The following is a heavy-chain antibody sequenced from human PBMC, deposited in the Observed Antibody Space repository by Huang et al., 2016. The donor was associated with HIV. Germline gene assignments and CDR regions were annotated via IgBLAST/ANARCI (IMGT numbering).Heavy chain of an antibody. CDR3: AHTDIKEANYDILTGYWDY. J-gene: IGHJ4*02. Sequence: QITLKESGPTLVKPTQTLTLTCTFSGFSLSTGGVGVGLIRQPPGKALEWLAVIYWDDEKRQSPSLKSRLAITKDTSKNPVGLTITNIDPVDKATYYCAHTDIKEANYDILTGYWDYWGQGTLVTVSS. CDR2: IYWDDEK. V-gene: IGHV2-5*02. D-gene: IGHD3-9*01. CDR1: GFSLSTGGVG.